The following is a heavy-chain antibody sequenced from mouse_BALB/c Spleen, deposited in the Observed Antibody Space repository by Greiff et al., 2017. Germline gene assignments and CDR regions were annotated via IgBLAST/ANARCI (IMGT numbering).Heavy chain of an antibody. D-gene: IGHD2-1*01. CDR1: GFTFSSYT. CDR2: ISSGGGNT. CDR3: ARYGNYVRWYFDV. V-gene: IGHV5-9*03. Sequence: EVQLVESGGGLVKPGGSLKLSCAASGFTFSSYTMSWVRQTPEKRLEWVATISSGGGNTYYPDSVKGRFTISRDNAKNNLYLQMSSLRSEDTALYYCARYGNYVRWYFDVWGAGTTVTVSS. J-gene: IGHJ1*01.